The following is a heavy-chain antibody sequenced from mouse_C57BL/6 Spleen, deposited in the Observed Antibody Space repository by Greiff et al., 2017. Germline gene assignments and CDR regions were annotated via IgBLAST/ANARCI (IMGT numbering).Heavy chain of an antibody. CDR3: ARRGDITTVVARDYFDD. J-gene: IGHJ2*01. CDR1: GYTFTSYW. D-gene: IGHD1-1*01. V-gene: IGHV1-52*01. Sequence: QVQLQQPGAELVRPGSSVKLSCKASGYTFTSYWMHWVKQRPIQGLEWIGNIDPSDSETHYNQKFKDKATLTVDKSSSTAYMQLSSLTSEDSAVYYCARRGDITTVVARDYFDDWGQGTTLTVSS. CDR2: IDPSDSET.